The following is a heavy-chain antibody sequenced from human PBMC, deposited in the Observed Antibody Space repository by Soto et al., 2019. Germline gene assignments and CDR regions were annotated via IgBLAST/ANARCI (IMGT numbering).Heavy chain of an antibody. CDR1: GYTFTGYY. Sequence: QVQLVQSGAEVKKPGASVKVSCKASGYTFTGYYMHWVRQAPGQGLEWMGWINPNSGGTNYAQKFQGRVTMTRDTSISKAYLELGSLKSDDTAVYYCARDPVVADTIWFDPWGQGTLVTVSS. CDR2: INPNSGGT. J-gene: IGHJ5*02. CDR3: ARDPVVADTIWFDP. V-gene: IGHV1-2*02. D-gene: IGHD6-19*01.